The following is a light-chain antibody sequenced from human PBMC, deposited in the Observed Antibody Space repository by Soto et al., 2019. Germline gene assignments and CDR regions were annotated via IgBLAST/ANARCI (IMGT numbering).Light chain of an antibody. CDR3: SSYAVSNIPYV. Sequence: QSVLTQPPSASGSPGQSVTISCTGTSSDVGGYNYVSWYQQHPGKAPKLMIYEVSKRPSGVPDRYSGSKSGNTASLTVSGLQAEDEADYYCSSYAVSNIPYVFGTGTKVTVL. J-gene: IGLJ1*01. CDR1: SSDVGGYNY. CDR2: EVS. V-gene: IGLV2-8*01.